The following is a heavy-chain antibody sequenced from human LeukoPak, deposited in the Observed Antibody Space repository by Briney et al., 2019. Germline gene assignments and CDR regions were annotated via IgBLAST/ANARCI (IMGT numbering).Heavy chain of an antibody. Sequence: GASVTVSCKASGFTFTDHYMHWVRQAPGQGLEWVGWINGKRGDTNYAQNFQDRVTMTRDTSTSTVYMELSRLTVDHTAVYYCARDHDWGVDYWGQGTLATVSS. CDR1: GFTFTDHY. CDR3: ARDHDWGVDY. CDR2: INGKRGDT. J-gene: IGHJ4*02. D-gene: IGHD7-27*01. V-gene: IGHV1-2*02.